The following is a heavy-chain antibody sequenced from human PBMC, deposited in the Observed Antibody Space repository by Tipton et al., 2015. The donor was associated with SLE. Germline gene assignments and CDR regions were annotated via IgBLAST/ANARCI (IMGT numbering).Heavy chain of an antibody. Sequence: GLVKPSETLSLTCTVSGGSINTPDYYWGWIRQSPGKGLEWIANIYYSGSPYYNPSLESRVTISVDTSRNQFSLKLNSVTDADTAVYYCAREGWRVEVHAFDIWGQGTMVTVSS. V-gene: IGHV4-39*02. CDR2: IYYSGSP. CDR3: AREGWRVEVHAFDI. J-gene: IGHJ3*02. D-gene: IGHD1-1*01. CDR1: GGSINTPDYY.